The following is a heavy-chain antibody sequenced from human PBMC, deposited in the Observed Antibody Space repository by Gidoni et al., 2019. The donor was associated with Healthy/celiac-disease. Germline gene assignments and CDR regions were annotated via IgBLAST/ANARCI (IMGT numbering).Heavy chain of an antibody. CDR3: ARGTPSSSWSYFDY. Sequence: HVQPVQSGAEVTNPGSSVKVSCKASGGPFSSYAIRWVRQAPGQGLEWMGGIIPIFGTANYAQKFQGRVTITADESTSTAYMELSSLRSEDTAVYYCARGTPSSSWSYFDYWGQGTLVTVSS. CDR1: GGPFSSYA. V-gene: IGHV1-69*01. CDR2: IIPIFGTA. D-gene: IGHD6-13*01. J-gene: IGHJ4*02.